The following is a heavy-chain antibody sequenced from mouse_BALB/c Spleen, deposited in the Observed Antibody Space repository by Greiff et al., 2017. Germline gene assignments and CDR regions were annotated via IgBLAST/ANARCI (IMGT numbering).Heavy chain of an antibody. V-gene: IGHV3-6*02. D-gene: IGHD1-1*01. Sequence: ESGPGLVKPSQSLSLTCSVTGYSITSGYYWNWIRQFPGNKLEWMGYISYDGSNNYNPSLKNRISITRDTSKNQFFLKLNSVTTEDTATYYWAAIYYYGSFYFDYWGQGTTLTVSS. CDR3: AAIYYYGSFYFDY. CDR2: ISYDGSN. CDR1: GYSITSGYY. J-gene: IGHJ2*01.